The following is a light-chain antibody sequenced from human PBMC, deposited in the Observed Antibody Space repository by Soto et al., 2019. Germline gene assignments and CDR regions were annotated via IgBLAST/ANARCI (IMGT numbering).Light chain of an antibody. J-gene: IGLJ1*01. V-gene: IGLV1-44*01. CDR1: SSNIGSNT. CDR3: AAWDDSLNGLYV. Sequence: QSVLTQPPSASGTPGQRVTISCSGSSSNIGSNTVNWYQHLPGTAPKLLIYSNNQRPSGVPDRFSGSKSGTSASLAISGLQSEDEADYYCAAWDDSLNGLYVFGTGTKVTVL. CDR2: SNN.